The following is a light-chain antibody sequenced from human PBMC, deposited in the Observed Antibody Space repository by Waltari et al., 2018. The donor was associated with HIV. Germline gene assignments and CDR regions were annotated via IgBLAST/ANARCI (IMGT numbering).Light chain of an antibody. V-gene: IGKV3-15*01. Sequence: EIVMTQFPATLSVSPGERVNLSCRASQRVSDNLAWYQKKPGQAPRLLIYGASSRATEIPDRFSVSGSGTEFTLSISSPQSDDFALYYCQQYNNWPFTFGPGTKVDFK. CDR1: QRVSDN. CDR3: QQYNNWPFT. CDR2: GAS. J-gene: IGKJ3*01.